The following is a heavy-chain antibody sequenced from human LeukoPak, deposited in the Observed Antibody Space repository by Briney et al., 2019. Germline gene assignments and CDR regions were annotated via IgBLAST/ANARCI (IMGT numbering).Heavy chain of an antibody. CDR3: ARAPYSSGWYYFDY. J-gene: IGHJ4*02. CDR1: NGSISTYY. V-gene: IGHV4-59*01. D-gene: IGHD6-19*01. Sequence: SETLSLTCTVSNGSISTYYWSWIRQTPGKGLEWIGYIHNNENTNYNPSLKSRVTISVDTSKKQFSLKVRSMTAADTAVYYCARAPYSSGWYYFDYWGQGTLVTVSS. CDR2: IHNNENT.